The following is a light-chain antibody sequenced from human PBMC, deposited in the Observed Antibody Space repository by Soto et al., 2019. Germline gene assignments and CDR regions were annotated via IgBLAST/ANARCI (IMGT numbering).Light chain of an antibody. V-gene: IGLV1-51*02. Sequence: QSVLTQPPSVYAAPGQTVTISCAGSSSNIGNNFVSWYQQLPGTDPKLLTYENNKRPSGIPDRSAGSKSGTPASLRITGLQTGDEADYYCGTWDSSLTVWVFGGGTKLTVL. CDR2: ENN. CDR1: SSNIGNNF. J-gene: IGLJ3*02. CDR3: GTWDSSLTVWV.